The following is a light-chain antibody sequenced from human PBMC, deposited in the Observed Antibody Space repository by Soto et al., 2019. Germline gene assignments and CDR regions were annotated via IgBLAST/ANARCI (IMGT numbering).Light chain of an antibody. Sequence: DIQMTQSPSSLSASVGDRVTITCQASQDIGKNLNWFQQKPGKAPKLLIYDASKLETGVPLRFSGSGSGTDFTFTISSLQPEDIARYYCQQYDDLLSLPFGGGTKVEIK. CDR3: QQYDDLLSLP. J-gene: IGKJ4*01. V-gene: IGKV1-33*01. CDR1: QDIGKN. CDR2: DAS.